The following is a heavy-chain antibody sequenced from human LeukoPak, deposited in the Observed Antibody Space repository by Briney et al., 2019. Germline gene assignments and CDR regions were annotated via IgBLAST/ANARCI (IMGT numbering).Heavy chain of an antibody. J-gene: IGHJ5*02. D-gene: IGHD2-21*01. Sequence: PSETLSLTCGVFGVSINDYDWSWIRQAPGKGLEWIGEISHNEGTRYNPSLESRVTLSLGTSENQLSLKLIFVTAADTAVYYCARIRCGHRGSLCHNPWGLGTLVTVSS. CDR3: ARIRCGHRGSLCHNP. V-gene: IGHV4-34*01. CDR2: ISHNEGT. CDR1: GVSINDYD.